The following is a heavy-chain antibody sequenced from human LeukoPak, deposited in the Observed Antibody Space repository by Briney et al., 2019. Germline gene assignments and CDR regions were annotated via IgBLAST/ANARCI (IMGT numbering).Heavy chain of an antibody. J-gene: IGHJ3*02. CDR1: GYTFTSYY. V-gene: IGHV1-46*01. CDR2: INPRGGST. Sequence: ASVKVSCKASGYTFTSYYMHWVRQAPGQGLEWMGTINPRGGSTSYALKFQGRVTMTRDTSTSTVYMELSSLRSEDAAVYYCARVRDGYNDAFDIWGQGTMVTVSS. CDR3: ARVRDGYNDAFDI. D-gene: IGHD5-24*01.